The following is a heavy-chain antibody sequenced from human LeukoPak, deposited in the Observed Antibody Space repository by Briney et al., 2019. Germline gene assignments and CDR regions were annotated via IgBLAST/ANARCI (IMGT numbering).Heavy chain of an antibody. CDR2: IGTASDT. CDR1: GFTFSSFD. CDR3: ARGPPRGKYYYMDV. Sequence: GGSLRLSCAASGFTFSSFDMHWVRQPTGQGLEWVSTIGTASDTYYPGSVEGRFTLSRDNAKNSLYLQMNSLTAGDTAVYYCARGPPRGKYYYMDVWGKGTTVSASS. D-gene: IGHD1-1*01. V-gene: IGHV3-13*01. J-gene: IGHJ6*03.